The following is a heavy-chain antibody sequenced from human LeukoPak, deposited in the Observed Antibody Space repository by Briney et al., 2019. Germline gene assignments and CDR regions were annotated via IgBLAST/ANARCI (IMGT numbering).Heavy chain of an antibody. D-gene: IGHD3-10*01. V-gene: IGHV3-30*02. CDR1: GFTFSSYG. CDR2: IRYDGSNK. Sequence: PGGSLRLSCAASGFTFSSYGMHWVRQAPGKGLQWVTYIRYDGSNKYYADSVKGRFTISRDNSKNTLYLQMNSLRSEDTAVYYCARESGYHGSGFDPWGQGTLVTVSS. CDR3: ARESGYHGSGFDP. J-gene: IGHJ5*01.